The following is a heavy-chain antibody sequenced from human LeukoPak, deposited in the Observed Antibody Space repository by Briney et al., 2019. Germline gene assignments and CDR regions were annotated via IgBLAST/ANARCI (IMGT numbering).Heavy chain of an antibody. CDR3: ARDRGNDPLLGY. D-gene: IGHD3-10*01. J-gene: IGHJ4*02. CDR2: IYYSGNT. CDR1: GGSISSSSYY. V-gene: IGHV4-39*07. Sequence: SETLSLTCTVSGGSISSSSYYWGWIRQPPGKGLEWIGSIYYSGNTYYNPSLKSRVTISVDTSKNQFSLKLSSVTAADTAVYYCARDRGNDPLLGYWGQGTLVTVSS.